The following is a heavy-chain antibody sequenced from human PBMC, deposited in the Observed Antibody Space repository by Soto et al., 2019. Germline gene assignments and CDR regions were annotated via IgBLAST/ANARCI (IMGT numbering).Heavy chain of an antibody. D-gene: IGHD1-26*01. CDR3: ARGGQLLD. CDR2: IWYDGSNK. V-gene: IGHV3-33*01. CDR1: GFTFSSYG. J-gene: IGHJ4*02. Sequence: QVQLVESGGGVVQPGRSLRLSCAASGFTFSSYGMHWVRQAPGKGLEWVAVIWYDGSNKYYADSVKGRFTISRDNSKNTLELQMNSRRAEDTAVSYCARGGQLLDWGQGTLVTVFS.